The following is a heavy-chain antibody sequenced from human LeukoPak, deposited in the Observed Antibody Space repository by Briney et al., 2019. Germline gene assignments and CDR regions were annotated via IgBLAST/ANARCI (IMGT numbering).Heavy chain of an antibody. D-gene: IGHD1-26*01. Sequence: SETLSLTCTVSGGSISSYYWSWIRQPPGKGLEWIGYIYYSGSTNYNPSLKSRVTISVDTSKNQFSLKLSSVTAADTAMYYCARGFPTTGAYYFDYWGQGTLVTVSS. J-gene: IGHJ4*02. CDR2: IYYSGST. V-gene: IGHV4-59*01. CDR1: GGSISSYY. CDR3: ARGFPTTGAYYFDY.